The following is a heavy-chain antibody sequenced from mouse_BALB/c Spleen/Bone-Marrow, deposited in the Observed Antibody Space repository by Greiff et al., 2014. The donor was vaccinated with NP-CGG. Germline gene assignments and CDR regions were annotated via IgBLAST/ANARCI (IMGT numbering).Heavy chain of an antibody. CDR3: GRWGDGYYYAMDY. CDR1: GYSFTGYF. J-gene: IGHJ4*01. CDR2: INPFNGDT. Sequence: VQLQQSGPDLVKPGASVKLFCKASGYSFTGYFLNWVRQSHGKSLEWIGRINPFNGDTFYNQKFKGKATLTVDKSSTTAHMELLSLTSEDSAVYYCGRWGDGYYYAMDYWGQGTSVTVSS. V-gene: IGHV1-37*01. D-gene: IGHD2-3*01.